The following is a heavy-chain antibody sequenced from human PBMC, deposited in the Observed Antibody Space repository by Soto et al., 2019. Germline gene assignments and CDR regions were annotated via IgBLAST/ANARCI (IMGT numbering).Heavy chain of an antibody. CDR3: ASGSRIYGSARYYFDY. Sequence: SETLSLTCAVYGGSFSGYYWSWIRQPPGKGLEWIGEINHSGSTNYNPSLKSRVTISVDTSKNQFSLKLSSVTAADTAVYYCASGSRIYGSARYYFDYWGQGTLVTVSS. D-gene: IGHD3-10*01. J-gene: IGHJ4*02. V-gene: IGHV4-34*01. CDR1: GGSFSGYY. CDR2: INHSGST.